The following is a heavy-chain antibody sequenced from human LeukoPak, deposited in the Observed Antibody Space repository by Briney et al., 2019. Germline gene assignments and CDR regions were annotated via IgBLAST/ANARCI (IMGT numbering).Heavy chain of an antibody. CDR3: ARDGITIFGETDY. CDR1: GYTFTSYA. D-gene: IGHD3-3*01. CDR2: ISTYSGNT. Sequence: GASVKVSCKPSGYTFTSYALSWVRQAPGQGLEWMGWISTYSGNTNYAQKLQGRITMTIETSTSTAYMELSSLRSEDTAVYYCARDGITIFGETDYWGQGTLVTVSS. J-gene: IGHJ4*02. V-gene: IGHV1-18*01.